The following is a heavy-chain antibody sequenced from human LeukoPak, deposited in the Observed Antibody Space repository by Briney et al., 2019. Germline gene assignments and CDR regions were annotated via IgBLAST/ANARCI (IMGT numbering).Heavy chain of an antibody. J-gene: IGHJ4*02. CDR3: AREWEQWFGIDY. CDR1: GFTFSSYE. Sequence: GGSLRLSCAASGFTFSSYEMNWVRQAPGKGLGWVSYISSSGSTIYYADSVKGRFTISRDNAKNSLYLQMNSLRAEDTAVYYCAREWEQWFGIDYWGQGTLVTVSS. CDR2: ISSSGSTI. V-gene: IGHV3-48*03. D-gene: IGHD3-10*01.